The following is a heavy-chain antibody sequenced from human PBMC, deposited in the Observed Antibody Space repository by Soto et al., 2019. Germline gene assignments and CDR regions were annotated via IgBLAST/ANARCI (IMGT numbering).Heavy chain of an antibody. D-gene: IGHD6-6*01. CDR1: GGSISSGGYY. J-gene: IGHJ4*02. CDR3: ARETEYPSYFDY. Sequence: QVQLQESGPGLVKPSQTLSLTCTVSGGSISSGGYYWSWIRQHPGKVLEWIGYIYYSGSTYYNPYLKSRITISVDTATNQFSLKLSYVTAADTAVYYCARETEYPSYFDYWGQGTLVTFSS. V-gene: IGHV4-31*03. CDR2: IYYSGST.